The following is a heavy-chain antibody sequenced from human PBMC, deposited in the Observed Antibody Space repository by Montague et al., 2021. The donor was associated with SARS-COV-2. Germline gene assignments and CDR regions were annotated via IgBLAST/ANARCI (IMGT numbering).Heavy chain of an antibody. CDR1: GGSFSGYY. Sequence: SETLSLTCAVYGGSFSGYYWTWIRQPPGKGLEWIGEINHSGSTNYNPSRKSRATISVDTSKNQFSLKLRSVTAADTAVYYCARGLPPRITFDGIISYGLDVWGQGTPVTVSS. J-gene: IGHJ6*02. V-gene: IGHV4-34*01. CDR3: ARGLPPRITFDGIISYGLDV. CDR2: INHSGST. D-gene: IGHD3-16*01.